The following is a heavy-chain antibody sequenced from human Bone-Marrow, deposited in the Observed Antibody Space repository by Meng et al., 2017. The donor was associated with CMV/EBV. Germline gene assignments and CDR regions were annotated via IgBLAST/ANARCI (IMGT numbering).Heavy chain of an antibody. CDR1: GFTFSSYW. V-gene: IGHV3-74*01. J-gene: IGHJ4*02. D-gene: IGHD1-14*01. CDR3: ARSQYKSASDY. Sequence: GESLKISCAASGFTFSSYWMHWVRQAAGKGLVWVSRINSDGSTTIYADSVKGRFTISRDNAKNTLHLQMNGLRDEDTAVYYCARSQYKSASDYWGRGALVPVSS. CDR2: INSDGSTT.